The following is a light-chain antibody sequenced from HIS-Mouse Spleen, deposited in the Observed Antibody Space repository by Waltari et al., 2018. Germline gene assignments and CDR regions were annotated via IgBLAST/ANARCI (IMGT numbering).Light chain of an antibody. CDR1: SRYVGGYNY. CDR2: EVS. J-gene: IGLJ3*02. V-gene: IGLV2-14*01. CDR3: SSYTSSSTWV. Sequence: QSVLTQPASVSGSPGQSITISCTGTSRYVGGYNYVPRYQQHPGKAPKLLIYEVSNRPSGVSTRFSGSKSGNTASLTISGLQAEDEADYYCSSYTSSSTWVFGGGTKLTVL.